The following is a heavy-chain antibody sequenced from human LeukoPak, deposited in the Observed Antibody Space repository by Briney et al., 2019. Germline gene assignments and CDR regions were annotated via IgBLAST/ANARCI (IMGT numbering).Heavy chain of an antibody. CDR2: VSHTGNTT. J-gene: IGHJ4*02. CDR3: MRRRLASPGNVY. V-gene: IGHV3-30*04. Sequence: PGGSLRLSCAASGFTFSNYALHWVRQAPGKGLEWVSVVSHTGNTTYYADSVKGRFTISRDNSKNTLYLQMNSLTPDDTAIYYCMRRRLASPGNVYWGQGTLVSVSS. D-gene: IGHD6-13*01. CDR1: GFTFSNYA.